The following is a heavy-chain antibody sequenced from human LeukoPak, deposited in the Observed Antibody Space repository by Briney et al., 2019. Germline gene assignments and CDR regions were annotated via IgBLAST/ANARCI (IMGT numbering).Heavy chain of an antibody. Sequence: ASVKVSCKASGYTFTSYGISWVRQAPGQGLEWMGCISAYNGNTNYAQKLQGRVTMTTDTSTSTAYMELRSLRSDDTAVYYCARDRSYDYVWGSLQTGDYFDYWGQGTLVTVSS. V-gene: IGHV1-18*01. CDR2: ISAYNGNT. CDR1: GYTFTSYG. J-gene: IGHJ4*02. D-gene: IGHD3-16*01. CDR3: ARDRSYDYVWGSLQTGDYFDY.